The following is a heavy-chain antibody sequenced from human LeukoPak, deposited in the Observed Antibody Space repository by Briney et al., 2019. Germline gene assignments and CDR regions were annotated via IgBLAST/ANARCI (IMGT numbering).Heavy chain of an antibody. J-gene: IGHJ4*02. D-gene: IGHD5-18*01. CDR2: ISYDGSHK. V-gene: IGHV3-30*03. CDR1: VFTFSSYG. CDR3: AREGDTYGYGQGQNDY. Sequence: SGGSLRLSCAASVFTFSSYGMHWVRQAPGKGLARVAVISYDGSHKYYADSVKGRFTISRDSPKNTLYLQMNSLRAEDTAVYYCAREGDTYGYGQGQNDYWGKGTLVTVSS.